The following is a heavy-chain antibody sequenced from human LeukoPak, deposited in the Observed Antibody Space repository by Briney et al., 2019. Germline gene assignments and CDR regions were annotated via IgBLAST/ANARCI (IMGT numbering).Heavy chain of an antibody. CDR3: VSFCIRPPCYTGPVDY. CDR1: GYSITSGYN. CDR2: IYHSGSA. D-gene: IGHD2-2*02. V-gene: IGHV4-38-2*02. Sequence: SETLSLTCTVSGYSITSGYNWAWIRQPPGKVLEWIGSIYHSGSAYYNPSLKSRVTISVDTSKNQFSLKLSSVTAADTAVYYCVSFCIRPPCYTGPVDYWGREP. J-gene: IGHJ4*02.